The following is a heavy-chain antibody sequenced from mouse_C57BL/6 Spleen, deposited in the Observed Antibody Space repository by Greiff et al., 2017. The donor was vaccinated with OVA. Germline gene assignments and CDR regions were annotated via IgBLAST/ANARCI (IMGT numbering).Heavy chain of an antibody. CDR3: ARDIDYDRGYAMDY. V-gene: IGHV2-2*01. J-gene: IGHJ4*01. CDR1: GFSLTSYG. CDR2: IWSGGST. Sequence: VKLQESGPGLVQPSQSLSITCTVSGFSLTSYGVHWVRQSPGKGLEWLGVIWSGGSTDYNAAFISRLSISKDNSKSQVFFKMNSLQADDTAIYYCARDIDYDRGYAMDYWGQGTSVTVSS. D-gene: IGHD2-4*01.